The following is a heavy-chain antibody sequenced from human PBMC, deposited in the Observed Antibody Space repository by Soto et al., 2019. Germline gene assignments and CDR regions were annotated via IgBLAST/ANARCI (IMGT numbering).Heavy chain of an antibody. Sequence: QVQLVQSGAEVKKPGSSVKVSCKASGGTFSNYALSWVRQAPGQGLEWMGDIIPIFGTTNNAQKFQGRVTITADEATSTAYMELNSLRSEDTAVYYCASHGEQDYYDTSGYVWGQGTLVTVSS. CDR2: IIPIFGTT. CDR3: ASHGEQDYYDTSGYV. D-gene: IGHD3-22*01. CDR1: GGTFSNYA. V-gene: IGHV1-69*12. J-gene: IGHJ1*01.